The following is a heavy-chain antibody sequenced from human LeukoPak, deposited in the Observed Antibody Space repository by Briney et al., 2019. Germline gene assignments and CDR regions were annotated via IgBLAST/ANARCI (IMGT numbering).Heavy chain of an antibody. CDR1: GFTFSNAW. J-gene: IGHJ5*02. CDR3: TTDLGGSYYSYGGPA. Sequence: PGGSLRLSCAASGFTFSNAWMSWVRQAPGKGLEWVGRIKSKTDGWTTDYAAPVKGRFTISRDDSKNTLYLQMNSLKTEDTAVYYCTTDLGGSYYSYGGPAWGQGTLVTVSS. V-gene: IGHV3-15*01. CDR2: IKSKTDGWTT. D-gene: IGHD1-26*01.